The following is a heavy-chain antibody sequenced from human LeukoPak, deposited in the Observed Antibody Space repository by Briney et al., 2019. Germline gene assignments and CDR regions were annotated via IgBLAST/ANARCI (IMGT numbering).Heavy chain of an antibody. J-gene: IGHJ3*02. CDR2: INHSGST. D-gene: IGHD1-26*01. V-gene: IGHV4-34*01. Sequence: PSETLSLTCAVYGGSFSGYYWSWIRQPPGKGLEWIGEINHSGSTNYNPSLKSRVTISVDTSKNQFSLKLNSVTAADTAVYYCGRGREWEQPENPFDIWGQGKMVTVFS. CDR3: GRGREWEQPENPFDI. CDR1: GGSFSGYY.